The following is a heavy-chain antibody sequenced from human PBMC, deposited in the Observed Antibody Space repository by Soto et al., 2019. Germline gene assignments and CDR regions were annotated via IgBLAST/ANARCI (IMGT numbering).Heavy chain of an antibody. CDR1: GYRFTDYW. CDR2: IYPDDSDT. D-gene: IGHD5-12*01. V-gene: IGHV5-51*01. J-gene: IGHJ5*02. CDR3: ARFLRGFANWCDP. Sequence: PGESLKISCKGSGYRFTDYWIAWVRQMPGKGLKWMGIIYPDDSDTRYSPSFQGQVTISADKSINTAYLQWSSLKASDTAMYYCARFLRGFANWCDPWGPGTLVTVSS.